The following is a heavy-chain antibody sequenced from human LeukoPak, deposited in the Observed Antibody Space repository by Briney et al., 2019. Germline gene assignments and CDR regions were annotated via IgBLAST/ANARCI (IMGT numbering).Heavy chain of an antibody. D-gene: IGHD3-10*01. CDR3: ARDNYGFDC. J-gene: IGHJ4*02. CDR2: IWFDGGAK. CDR1: GFTFSNYG. V-gene: IGHV3-33*01. Sequence: GGSLRLSCAASGFTFSNYGIHWVRQAPGKGLEWVTVIWFDGGAKYSADSVEGRFTISRDNSENKVYLQMNGLRVEGTAVYYCARDNYGFDCWGQGTLVTVSS.